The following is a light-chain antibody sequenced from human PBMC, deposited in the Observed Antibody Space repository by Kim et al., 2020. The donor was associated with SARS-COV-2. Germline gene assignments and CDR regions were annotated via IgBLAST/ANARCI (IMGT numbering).Light chain of an antibody. CDR3: QQGNSVPYT. CDR2: AAA. CDR1: QDISTW. J-gene: IGKJ2*01. V-gene: IGKV1-12*01. Sequence: DIQMIQSPSSVSASVGDRVTITCRASQDISTWLAWFQHKPGKVPKLLIYAAAKLQSGVPSRFSGSGSGTDFSLTISSLQPEDFATYYCQQGNSVPYTFGQGTKVDIK.